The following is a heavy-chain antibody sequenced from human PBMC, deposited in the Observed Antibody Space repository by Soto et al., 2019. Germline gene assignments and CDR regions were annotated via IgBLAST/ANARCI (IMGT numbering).Heavy chain of an antibody. CDR2: IGTSSDT. J-gene: IGHJ4*02. V-gene: IGHV3-21*06. CDR3: ARGGYPRF. D-gene: IGHD3-16*01. CDR1: GFTFNNYG. Sequence: LRLSCAASGFTFNNYGMNWVRQAPGKGLEWVSSIGTSSDTYYADSMKGRLTISRDNAQNSLYLQIHSLRVEDTAVYYCARGGYPRFWGQGTLVTVSS.